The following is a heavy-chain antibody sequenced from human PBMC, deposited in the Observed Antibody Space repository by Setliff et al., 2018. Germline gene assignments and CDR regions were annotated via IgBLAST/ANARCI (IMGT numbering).Heavy chain of an antibody. CDR3: AKELGYLGSMDV. Sequence: PGGSLRLSCEVSGFTLSSNYMSWVRQAPGLGLEWVSFIYSSGSTYHAESVKGRFTISRDNAKNSLYLQMNSLRAEDTAVYYCAKELGYLGSMDVWGQGTTVTVSS. CDR2: IYSSGST. J-gene: IGHJ6*02. D-gene: IGHD5-12*01. CDR1: GFTLSSNY. V-gene: IGHV3-53*01.